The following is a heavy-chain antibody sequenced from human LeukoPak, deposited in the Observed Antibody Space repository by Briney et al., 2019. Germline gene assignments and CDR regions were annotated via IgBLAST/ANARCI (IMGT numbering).Heavy chain of an antibody. V-gene: IGHV1-69*06. CDR2: MIPIFGTA. J-gene: IGHJ4*02. D-gene: IGHD3-22*01. Sequence: SVKVSCKASGGTFSSYAISWVRQAPGQGLEWKGGMIPIFGTANYAQKFQGRVTITADKSTSTAYMELSSLRSEDTAVYYCARVSWYYDSSGYLDRAIDYWGQGTLVTVSS. CDR1: GGTFSSYA. CDR3: ARVSWYYDSSGYLDRAIDY.